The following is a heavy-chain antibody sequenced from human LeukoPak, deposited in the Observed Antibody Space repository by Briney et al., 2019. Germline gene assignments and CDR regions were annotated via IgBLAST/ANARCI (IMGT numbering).Heavy chain of an antibody. CDR3: AKDGAPITMPYYYGMDG. J-gene: IGHJ6*02. D-gene: IGHD3-10*01. CDR2: ISGSGGST. CDR1: GFTFSSYA. Sequence: GGSLRLSCAASGFTFSSYAMSWGRQAPGKGLEWVSAISGSGGSTYYADSVKGRFTISRDNSKNTLYLQMNSLRAEDTAVYYCAKDGAPITMPYYYGMDGGGQGTTVTVS. V-gene: IGHV3-23*01.